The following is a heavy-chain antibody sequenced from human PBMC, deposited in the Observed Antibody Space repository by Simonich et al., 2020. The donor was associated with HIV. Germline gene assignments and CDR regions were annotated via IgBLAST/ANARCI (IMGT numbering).Heavy chain of an antibody. CDR2: IYRSGGT. V-gene: IGHV4-34*01. CDR1: GGSFSGYF. CDR3: VRRPIRGYYDGSGYGDY. Sequence: QVQLQQWGAGLLKPSETLSLTCAVYGGSFSGYFWSWIRQPPGKGLEWIGSIYRSGGTYYNPSLKSRVTISVDTSKNQFSLKLNSVTAADTAVYYCVRRPIRGYYDGSGYGDYWGQGTLVTVSS. J-gene: IGHJ4*02. D-gene: IGHD3-22*01.